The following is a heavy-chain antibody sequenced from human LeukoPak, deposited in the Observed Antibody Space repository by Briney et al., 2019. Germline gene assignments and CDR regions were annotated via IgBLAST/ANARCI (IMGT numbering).Heavy chain of an antibody. V-gene: IGHV3-33*01. CDR3: AREQYNEIGFGELSDLNAFDI. CDR2: IWYDGSNK. D-gene: IGHD3-10*01. Sequence: GGSLRLSCAASGFTFSSYGMHWVRQAPGKGLEWVAVIWYDGSNKYYADSVKGRFTISRDNSKNTLYLQMNSLRAEDTAVYYCAREQYNEIGFGELSDLNAFDIWGQGTMVTVSS. J-gene: IGHJ3*02. CDR1: GFTFSSYG.